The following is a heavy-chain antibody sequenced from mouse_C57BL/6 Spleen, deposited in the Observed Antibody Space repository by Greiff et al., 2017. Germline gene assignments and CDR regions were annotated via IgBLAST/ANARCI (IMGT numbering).Heavy chain of an antibody. J-gene: IGHJ2*01. D-gene: IGHD4-1*01. V-gene: IGHV1-5*01. Sequence: EVQLQQSGTVLARPGASVKMSCKTSGYTFTSYWMHWVKQRPGQGLEWIGAIYPGNSDTSYNQKFKGKAKLTAVTSASTAYMELSSLTTEDSAVYYCTGANWGLYYFDYWGQGTTLTVSS. CDR2: IYPGNSDT. CDR1: GYTFTSYW. CDR3: TGANWGLYYFDY.